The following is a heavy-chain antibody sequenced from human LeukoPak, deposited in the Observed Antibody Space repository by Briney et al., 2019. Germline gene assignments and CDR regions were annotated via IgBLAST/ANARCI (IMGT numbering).Heavy chain of an antibody. D-gene: IGHD3-10*01. CDR3: ARARRGRFDY. CDR1: GGSISSGGNY. Sequence: SQTLSLTCTVSGGSISSGGNYWSWIRQHPGKGLEWIGYIYYSGSTYYNPSLKSRVTISVDTSKNQFSLKLSSVTAADTAVYYCARARRGRFDYWGQGTLVTVSS. J-gene: IGHJ4*02. CDR2: IYYSGST. V-gene: IGHV4-31*03.